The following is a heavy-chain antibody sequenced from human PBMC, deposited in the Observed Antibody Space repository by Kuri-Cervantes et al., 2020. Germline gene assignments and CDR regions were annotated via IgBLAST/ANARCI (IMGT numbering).Heavy chain of an antibody. CDR3: ARDHKWAFDY. J-gene: IGHJ4*02. CDR1: GFTFSSYE. CDR2: INPVSGAK. V-gene: IGHV3-48*02. Sequence: GGSLRLSCAASGFTFSSYEMNWVRQAPGKGLEWISYINPVSGAKYYADSVKGRFTISRDDAKNSLDLQVSSLTDEDTAVYYCARDHKWAFDYWGQGILVTVSS. D-gene: IGHD1-26*01.